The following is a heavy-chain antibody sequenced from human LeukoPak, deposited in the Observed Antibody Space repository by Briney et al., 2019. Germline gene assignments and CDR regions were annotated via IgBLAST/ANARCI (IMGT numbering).Heavy chain of an antibody. D-gene: IGHD5-12*01. CDR1: GGSISSSSYY. CDR2: IYYSGST. Sequence: SETLSLTCTVSGGSISSSSYYWGWIRQPPGKGLEWIGSIYYSGSTYYNPSLKSRVTISVDTSKNQFSLKLSSVTAADTAVYYCAREKRGYSGYYYYMDVWGKGTTVTISS. CDR3: AREKRGYSGYYYYMDV. J-gene: IGHJ6*03. V-gene: IGHV4-39*07.